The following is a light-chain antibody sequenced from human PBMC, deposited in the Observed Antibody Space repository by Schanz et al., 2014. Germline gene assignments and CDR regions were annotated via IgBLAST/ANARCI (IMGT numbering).Light chain of an antibody. Sequence: QSALTQPASVSGAPGQSITISCTGTSSDIGAYNYVSWYQQHPGKAPKLILYDVDRRPSAVSDRFSGSRSGNTASLTISGLQAEDEADYYCNSYTSSSAYVFGTGTKLTVL. CDR3: NSYTSSSAYV. J-gene: IGLJ1*01. V-gene: IGLV2-14*03. CDR1: SSDIGAYNY. CDR2: DVD.